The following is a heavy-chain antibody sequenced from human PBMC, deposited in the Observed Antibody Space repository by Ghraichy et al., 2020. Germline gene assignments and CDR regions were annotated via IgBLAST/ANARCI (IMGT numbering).Heavy chain of an antibody. D-gene: IGHD2-21*01. CDR1: GFTFRNYW. CDR2: MNSDGTST. Sequence: GSLRLSCAASGFTFRNYWMYWVRQAPGKGPVWVSSMNSDGTSTNYADSVKGRFTISRDNAKSTLYLQMNSLRVEDATVYYCAREQTSIDRFGLDVWGQGTRSPSP. J-gene: IGHJ6*02. V-gene: IGHV3-74*01. CDR3: AREQTSIDRFGLDV.